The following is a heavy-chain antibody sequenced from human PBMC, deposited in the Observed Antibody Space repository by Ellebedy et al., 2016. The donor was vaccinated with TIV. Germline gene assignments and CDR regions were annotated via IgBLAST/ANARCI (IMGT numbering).Heavy chain of an antibody. CDR1: GFTFSSYG. CDR3: ARNRGYCGGDCYSSLDGMDV. D-gene: IGHD2-21*02. V-gene: IGHV3-33*08. CDR2: IWFDGSNK. Sequence: PGGSLRLSCAASGFTFSSYGMHWVRQAPGKGLEWVAVIWFDGSNKYHADSVKCRFTISRDNSNNTLYLQMNSLRAEDTAVYYCARNRGYCGGDCYSSLDGMDVWGQGTTVTVSS. J-gene: IGHJ6*02.